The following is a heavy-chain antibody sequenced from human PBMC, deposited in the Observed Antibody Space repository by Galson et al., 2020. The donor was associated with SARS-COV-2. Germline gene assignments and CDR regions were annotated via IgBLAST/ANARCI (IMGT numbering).Heavy chain of an antibody. J-gene: IGHJ2*01. CDR1: GFTFSRYW. V-gene: IGHV3-74*01. D-gene: IGHD6-19*01. Sequence: GGSLRLSCTASGFTFSRYWMHWVRKAPGKGLMWVSRIKSDGSSTTNADSVQGRFTVSRDNAKNTEYLQMHSLRVEDTAVYYCASAPRSISGWYVWYFSLCGRGTLVTVSS. CDR3: ASAPRSISGWYVWYFSL. CDR2: IKSDGSST.